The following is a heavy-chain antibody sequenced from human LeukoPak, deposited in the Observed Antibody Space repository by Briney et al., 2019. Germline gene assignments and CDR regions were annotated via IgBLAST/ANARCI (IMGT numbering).Heavy chain of an antibody. V-gene: IGHV3-53*05. CDR1: GFIVSGTY. Sequence: PGGSLRLSCAASGFIVSGTYMTWVRQAPGKGLECVSIIYSGGDTYYTDPVKGRFTISRDNSKNTLYLQMNSLRAEDTAVYYCAKDTRYCSSTSCLYYYYYYMDVWGKGTTVTISS. D-gene: IGHD2-2*01. J-gene: IGHJ6*03. CDR3: AKDTRYCSSTSCLYYYYYYMDV. CDR2: IYSGGDT.